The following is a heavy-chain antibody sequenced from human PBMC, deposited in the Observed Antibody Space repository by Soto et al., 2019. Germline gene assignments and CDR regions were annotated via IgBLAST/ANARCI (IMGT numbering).Heavy chain of an antibody. CDR3: ARLIRGYSYGSQPHPSDY. V-gene: IGHV5-51*01. J-gene: IGHJ4*02. D-gene: IGHD5-18*01. CDR1: GYRFTSYG. CDR2: IYPGDSDT. Sequence: PGESLKISCKGSGYRFTSYGSGWVRQMPGKGLEWMGIIYPGDSDTRYSPSFQGQVTISADKSISTAYLQWSSLKASDTAMYYCARLIRGYSYGSQPHPSDYWGQGTLLTVSS.